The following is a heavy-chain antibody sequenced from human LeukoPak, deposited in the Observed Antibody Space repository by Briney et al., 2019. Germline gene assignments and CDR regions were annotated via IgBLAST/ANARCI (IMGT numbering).Heavy chain of an antibody. CDR2: ITSRGTSI. CDR1: GFSFTSYT. CDR3: ARDFPDNSLFDS. Sequence: GGSLRLSGEASGFSFTSYTIHWVRQAPGKGLEWVSYITSRGTSIYYADSVRGRFTISRDNAKNSVFLQMSSLRTEDSGVYYCARDFPDNSLFDSWGQGTQVTVSS. D-gene: IGHD1-20*01. V-gene: IGHV3-21*06. J-gene: IGHJ4*02.